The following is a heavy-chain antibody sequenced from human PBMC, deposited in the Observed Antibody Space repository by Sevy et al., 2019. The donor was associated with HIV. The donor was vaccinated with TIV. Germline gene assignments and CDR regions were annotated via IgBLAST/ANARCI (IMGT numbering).Heavy chain of an antibody. V-gene: IGHV4-4*07. D-gene: IGHD6-19*01. CDR3: ARVPGWSLYMDV. Sequence: SETLSLTCTLSGGSISNYYWSWIRQPAGKGLEWIGRIYSSGSTNYNPSLKSRVSMSADTSKTQFSLKLSSVTAADTAVYYCARVPGWSLYMDVWGKGTTVTVSS. CDR2: IYSSGST. J-gene: IGHJ6*03. CDR1: GGSISNYY.